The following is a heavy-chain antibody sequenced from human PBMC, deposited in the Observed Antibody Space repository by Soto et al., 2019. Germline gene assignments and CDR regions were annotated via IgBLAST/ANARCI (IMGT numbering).Heavy chain of an antibody. CDR1: GYTFTSYA. CDR2: INGGKGNT. Sequence: QVQLVQSGAEEKKPGASVKVSCKASGYTFTSYAMHWVRQAPGQRLEWMGGINGGKGNTKYSQKFQGRVTITRDTSASTAYMELSSLRSEDTAVYYCARGGGWYVWFDPWGQGTLVTVSS. D-gene: IGHD6-19*01. V-gene: IGHV1-3*05. CDR3: ARGGGWYVWFDP. J-gene: IGHJ5*02.